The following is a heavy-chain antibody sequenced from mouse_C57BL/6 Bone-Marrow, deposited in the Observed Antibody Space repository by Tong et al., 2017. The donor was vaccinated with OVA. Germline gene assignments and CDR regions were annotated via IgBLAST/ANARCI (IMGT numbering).Heavy chain of an antibody. V-gene: IGHV5-2*01. Sequence: EVQLQESGGGLVQPGESLKLSCESNEYEFPSHDMSWVRKTPEKRLEWVATISSGGSYTYYPDNVKGRFTISRDNAKNNLYLQMSSLRSEDTAMYYCAREGSAMITTACWGQGTLVTVSA. CDR3: AREGSAMITTAC. J-gene: IGHJ3*01. CDR2: ISSGGSYT. CDR1: EYEFPSHD. D-gene: IGHD2-4*01.